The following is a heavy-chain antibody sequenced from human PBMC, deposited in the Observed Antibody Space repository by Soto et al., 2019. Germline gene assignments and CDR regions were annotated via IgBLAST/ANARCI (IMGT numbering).Heavy chain of an antibody. CDR3: ARGDSRPDWFDS. J-gene: IGHJ5*01. Sequence: QVQLQESGPGLMKPSQNLSLTCTVSGGYISSAGSFWSWVRQLPGKGLEWIGYMSHSETTHYNSSLKSRVSISIDTSKNEFSVNLGYVTAADTAVYYCARGDSRPDWFDSWGPGILVIVSS. V-gene: IGHV4-31*03. D-gene: IGHD3-22*01. CDR1: GGYISSAGSF. CDR2: MSHSETT.